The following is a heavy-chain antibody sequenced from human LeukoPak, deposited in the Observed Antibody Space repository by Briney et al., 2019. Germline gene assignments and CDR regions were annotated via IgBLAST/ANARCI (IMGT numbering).Heavy chain of an antibody. J-gene: IGHJ4*02. V-gene: IGHV1-69*05. CDR2: IIPIFGTA. CDR1: GGTFSSYA. Sequence: GASVKVSCKASGGTFSSYAISWVRQAPGQGLEWMGGIIPIFGTANYAQKFQGRVTMTRDTSTSTVYMELSSLRSEDTAVYYCARERRGNDYWGQGTLVTVSS. D-gene: IGHD3-10*01. CDR3: ARERRGNDY.